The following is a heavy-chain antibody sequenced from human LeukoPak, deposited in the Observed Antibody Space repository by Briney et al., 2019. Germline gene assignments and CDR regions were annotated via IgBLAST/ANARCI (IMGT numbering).Heavy chain of an antibody. V-gene: IGHV1-18*01. CDR1: GYTFTSYG. D-gene: IGHD3-10*01. CDR3: AREFRLKSDGLDWYFDL. J-gene: IGHJ2*01. Sequence: ASVKVSCKASGYTFTSYGISWVRQAPGQGLEWMGWISAYNGNTNYAQKLQGRVTMTTDTSTSIAYMELRSLRSDDTAVYYCAREFRLKSDGLDWYFDLWGRGTLVTVSS. CDR2: ISAYNGNT.